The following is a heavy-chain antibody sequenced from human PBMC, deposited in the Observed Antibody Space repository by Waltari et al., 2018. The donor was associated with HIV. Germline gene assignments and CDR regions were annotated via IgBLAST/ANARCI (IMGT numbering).Heavy chain of an antibody. CDR2: IIPILDLS. CDR1: GDTFSSYT. J-gene: IGHJ6*02. Sequence: QVPLVQSGAAVKKPGSSVRVSCKASGDTFSSYTINWVRQAPGQGLEWMGRIIPILDLSNSAQKFQDRVTIMADKSTNTAYMDLSSLTSEDTAVYYCARGKGYYGMDVWGQGTTVTVSS. V-gene: IGHV1-69*02. CDR3: ARGKGYYGMDV.